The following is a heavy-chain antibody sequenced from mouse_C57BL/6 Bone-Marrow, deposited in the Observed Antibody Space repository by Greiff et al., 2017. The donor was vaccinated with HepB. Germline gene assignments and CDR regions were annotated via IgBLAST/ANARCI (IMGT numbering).Heavy chain of an antibody. CDR3: ARNGPTKGRMDD. V-gene: IGHV2-2*01. J-gene: IGHJ4*01. Sequence: QVQLKESGPGLVQPSQSLSITCTVSGFSLTSYGVHWVRQSPGKGLEWLGVIWSGGSTDYNAAFISRLSISKDNSKSQVFFKMSSLQADDTAIYYCARNGPTKGRMDDWGQGTSGTVSS. CDR2: IWSGGST. CDR1: GFSLTSYG. D-gene: IGHD2-10*01.